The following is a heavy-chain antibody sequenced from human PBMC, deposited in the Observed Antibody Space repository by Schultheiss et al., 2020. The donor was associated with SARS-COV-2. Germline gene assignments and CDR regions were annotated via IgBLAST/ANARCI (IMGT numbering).Heavy chain of an antibody. Sequence: SQTLSLTCAVYGGSFSGYYWSWIRQPAGKGLEWIGRIYTSGSTNYNPSLKSRVTISVDRSKNQFSLKLSSVTAADTAVYYCARGQGIAAAQASEYFQHWGQGTLVTVSS. CDR3: ARGQGIAAAQASEYFQH. CDR1: GGSFSGYY. V-gene: IGHV4-59*10. CDR2: IYTSGST. J-gene: IGHJ1*01. D-gene: IGHD6-13*01.